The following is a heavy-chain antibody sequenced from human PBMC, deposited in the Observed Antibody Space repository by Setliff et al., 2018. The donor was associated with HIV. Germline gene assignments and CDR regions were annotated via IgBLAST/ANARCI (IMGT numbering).Heavy chain of an antibody. CDR2: IFYRGTV. D-gene: IGHD3-10*02. V-gene: IGHV4-39*07. CDR3: ARVDTMLLFFDL. J-gene: IGHJ4*02. Sequence: SETLSLTCGVSGGSLNSAYYWGWIRQFPGKGLQWIGSIFYRGTVYYNPFLKSRVNMSLDASKNSFSLNLTSITGADTAIYYCARVDTMLLFFDLWGQGTLVTVSS. CDR1: GGSLNSAYY.